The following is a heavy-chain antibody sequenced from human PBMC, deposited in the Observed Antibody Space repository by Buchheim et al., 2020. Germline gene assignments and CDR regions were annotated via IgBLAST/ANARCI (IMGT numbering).Heavy chain of an antibody. CDR1: GFTFSNYW. J-gene: IGHJ4*02. CDR3: VRFGIVPPIYYFDY. Sequence: EVQLVESGGGLAQPGGSLRLSCAASGFTFSNYWMSWVRQAPGKGLEWVANIKEDGTEVHFVDSVKGRFFISRDNARNSLYLLLNSLRVEDSAMYYCVRFGIVPPIYYFDYWGQGT. V-gene: IGHV3-7*01. D-gene: IGHD2/OR15-2a*01. CDR2: IKEDGTEV.